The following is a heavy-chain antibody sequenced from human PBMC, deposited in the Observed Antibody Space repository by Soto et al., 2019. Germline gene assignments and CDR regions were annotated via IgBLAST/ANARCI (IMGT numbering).Heavy chain of an antibody. CDR2: IIPIFGTA. Sequence: ASVEVSCKASGGTFSSYAISWVRQTPGQGLEWMGGIIPIFGTANYAQKFQGRVTITADKSTSTADMELSSLRSEDTAGYYCARLLSWGGDCYLPRYDWFGPWGQGTGVTVS. J-gene: IGHJ5*02. CDR3: ARLLSWGGDCYLPRYDWFGP. V-gene: IGHV1-69*06. CDR1: GGTFSSYA. D-gene: IGHD2-21*02.